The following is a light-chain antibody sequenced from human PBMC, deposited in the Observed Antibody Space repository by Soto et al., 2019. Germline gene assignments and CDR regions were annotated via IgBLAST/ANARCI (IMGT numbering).Light chain of an antibody. CDR3: QLYDNSLYT. J-gene: IGKJ2*01. CDR2: GAS. CDR1: QSVNSNY. V-gene: IGKV3-20*01. Sequence: EIVLTQSPGTLSLSPGERATLSCWASQSVNSNYLAWYQQKPGQAPRLLIYGASTRATGVPDRFSVSGSGTDFTLTISRLEPEDFAVYFCQLYDNSLYTFDQGTNLEIK.